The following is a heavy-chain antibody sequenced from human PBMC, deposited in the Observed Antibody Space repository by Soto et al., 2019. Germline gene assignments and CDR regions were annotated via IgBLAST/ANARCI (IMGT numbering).Heavy chain of an antibody. Sequence: GGSLRLSCAASGFTFSSYGMHWVRQAPGKGLEWVAVIWYDGSNKYYADSVKGRFTISRDNSKNTLYLQMNSLRAEDTAVYYCGRDPYYGAIDYWGLGTLVTVSS. CDR2: IWYDGSNK. CDR1: GFTFSSYG. CDR3: GRDPYYGAIDY. D-gene: IGHD3-10*01. V-gene: IGHV3-33*01. J-gene: IGHJ4*02.